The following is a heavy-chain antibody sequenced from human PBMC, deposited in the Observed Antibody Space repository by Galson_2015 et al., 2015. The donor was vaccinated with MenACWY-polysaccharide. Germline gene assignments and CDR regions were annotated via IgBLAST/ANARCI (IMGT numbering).Heavy chain of an antibody. CDR2: INPSGGGT. Sequence: SVKVSCKASGYTFDTYYAHWVRQAPGQGLEWMGIINPSGGGTSYAERFQGRVAMTSDTSTSPFYMELSSLTSEDTAIYYCARDKPPTTDVDYYSGLDVWGQGTTVIVSS. CDR1: GYTFDTYY. J-gene: IGHJ6*02. D-gene: IGHD5-12*01. V-gene: IGHV1-46*02. CDR3: ARDKPPTTDVDYYSGLDV.